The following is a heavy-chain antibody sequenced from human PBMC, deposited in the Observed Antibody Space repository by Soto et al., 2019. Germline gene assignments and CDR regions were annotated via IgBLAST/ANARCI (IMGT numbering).Heavy chain of an antibody. Sequence: GGSLRLSCAASGFTVKTNYMSWVRQAPGRGLEWVSILYTSGSADFADSVKGRFTISSDYSRNKLYLQMNSLRAEDTAVYYCVRDGGGEYPGMDVWGKGTTVTVSS. CDR2: LYTSGSA. CDR3: VRDGGGEYPGMDV. J-gene: IGHJ6*04. V-gene: IGHV3-53*01. D-gene: IGHD2-21*01. CDR1: GFTVKTNY.